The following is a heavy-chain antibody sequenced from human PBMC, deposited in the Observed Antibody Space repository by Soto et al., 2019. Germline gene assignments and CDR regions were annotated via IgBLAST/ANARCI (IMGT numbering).Heavy chain of an antibody. D-gene: IGHD3-3*01. CDR3: AREYAFWSGYHAPTWGMDV. Sequence: ASVKVSFRASGYTLTGYYIHWVRQAPGQGLEWMGWIRAYSGNTNYAQKLQGRVTMTTDTSTSTAYMELRRLRSDDTAVYYCAREYAFWSGYHAPTWGMDVWGQGTTVTVSS. J-gene: IGHJ6*02. CDR2: IRAYSGNT. V-gene: IGHV1-18*01. CDR1: GYTLTGYY.